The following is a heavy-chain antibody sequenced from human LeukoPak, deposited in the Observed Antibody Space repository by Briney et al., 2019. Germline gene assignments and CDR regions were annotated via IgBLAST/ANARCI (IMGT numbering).Heavy chain of an antibody. D-gene: IGHD1-26*01. CDR3: ATSGSGGGSYSSYDRDV. V-gene: IGHV1-24*01. CDR2: FDPEDGET. J-gene: IGHJ6*02. CDR1: GYTLTDLS. Sequence: ASVKVSCKVSGYTLTDLSMHWVRQAPGKGLEWMGGFDPEDGETIYAQKFQGRVTMTEDTSTDTAYMELSSLRSEDTAVYYCATSGSGGGSYSSYDRDVWGQGTTVTVS.